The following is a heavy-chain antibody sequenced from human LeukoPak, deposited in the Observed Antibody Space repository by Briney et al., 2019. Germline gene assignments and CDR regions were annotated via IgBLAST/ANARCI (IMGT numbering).Heavy chain of an antibody. J-gene: IGHJ4*02. D-gene: IGHD3-3*01. V-gene: IGHV5-51*01. CDR3: ARSPRRTYYDFWRSLHFDY. CDR2: IYPGDPDT. CDR1: GYSFTSYW. Sequence: GESLKISCKGSGYSFTSYWIGWVRQMPGKGLEWMGIIYPGDPDTRYSPSFQGQVTISADKSISTAYLQWSSLKASDTAMYYCARSPRRTYYDFWRSLHFDYWGQGTLVTVSS.